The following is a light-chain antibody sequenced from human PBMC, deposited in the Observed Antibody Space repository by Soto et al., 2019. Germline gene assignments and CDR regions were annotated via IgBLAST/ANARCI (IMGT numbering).Light chain of an antibody. Sequence: DIVMTQSPLSLPVTPGEPASISCRSSQSLLHSNGYNYLDWYLQKPGQSPQVLIYMGSIRASGVPDRFSGSGSGTDFTLKISRVEAEDVGIYYCMQALQTPLTFGGGTKVEI. CDR2: MGS. J-gene: IGKJ4*01. CDR3: MQALQTPLT. V-gene: IGKV2-28*01. CDR1: QSLLHSNGYNY.